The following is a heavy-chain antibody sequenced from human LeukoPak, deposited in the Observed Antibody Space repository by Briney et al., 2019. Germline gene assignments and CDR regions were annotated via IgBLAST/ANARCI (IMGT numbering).Heavy chain of an antibody. CDR3: ARGAMYAFDY. V-gene: IGHV1-2*06. J-gene: IGHJ4*02. CDR1: GYTFTAHY. CDR2: IDPNKGDT. D-gene: IGHD2-8*01. Sequence: GASVKVSCKASGYTFTAHYIHWVRQTPGQGLEVMGLIDPNKGDTNYAQKFLGRVTMTGDTSISPVYMELNSLTSDDTALYYCARGAMYAFDYWGQGTLVTVSS.